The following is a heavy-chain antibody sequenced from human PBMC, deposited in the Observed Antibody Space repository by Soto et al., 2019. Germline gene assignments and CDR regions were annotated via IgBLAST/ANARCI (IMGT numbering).Heavy chain of an antibody. CDR3: ATRITVFGLLIPPFDP. CDR2: INHTGGT. J-gene: IGHJ5*02. CDR1: GGSVNGYY. V-gene: IGHV4-34*01. Sequence: PSETLSLSCAVYGGSVNGYYWSLIRQPPGKGLEWIGEINHTGGTHYNPSLKSRVTMSVDTSKNQFSLRLGSVTAADTAIYYCATRITVFGLLIPPFDPWGQGTQVTVSS. D-gene: IGHD3-3*01.